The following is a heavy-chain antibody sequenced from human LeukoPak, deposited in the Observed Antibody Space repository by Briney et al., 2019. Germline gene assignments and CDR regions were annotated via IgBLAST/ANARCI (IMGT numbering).Heavy chain of an antibody. CDR1: GGSFSGYY. J-gene: IGHJ4*02. D-gene: IGHD3-9*01. V-gene: IGHV4-34*01. CDR3: ARATYDILTGYSYYFDY. Sequence: SETLSLTCAVYGGSFSGYYWSWIRQPPGKGLEWIGEINHSGSTNYNPSLKSRVTISVDTSKNQFSLKLSSVTAADTAVYYRARATYDILTGYSYYFDYWGQGTLVTVSS. CDR2: INHSGST.